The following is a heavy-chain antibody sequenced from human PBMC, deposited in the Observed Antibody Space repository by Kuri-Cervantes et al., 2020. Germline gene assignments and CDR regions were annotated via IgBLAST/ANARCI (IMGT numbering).Heavy chain of an antibody. D-gene: IGHD3-10*01. CDR1: GGSISSGGYS. Sequence: TLSLTCAVSGGSISSGGYSWSLIRQPPGKGLEWIGYIYHSGSTYYNPSLKSRVTISVDRSKNQFTLKLSSVTAADTAVYYCARLRFGELLSFDSWGQGTLVTVSS. J-gene: IGHJ4*02. CDR2: IYHSGST. CDR3: ARLRFGELLSFDS. V-gene: IGHV4-30-2*01.